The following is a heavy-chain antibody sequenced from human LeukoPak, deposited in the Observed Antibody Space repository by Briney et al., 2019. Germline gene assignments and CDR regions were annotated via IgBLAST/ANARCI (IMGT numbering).Heavy chain of an antibody. D-gene: IGHD5-24*01. CDR1: GGSISSSSYY. Sequence: TTSETLSLTCTVSGGSISSSSYYWGWIRQPPGKGLEWIGSIYYSGSTYYNPSLKSRVTISVDTSKNQFSLKLSSVTAADTAVYYCARPAGYKPWSGVAFDIWGQGTMVTVSS. CDR2: IYYSGST. J-gene: IGHJ3*02. V-gene: IGHV4-39*01. CDR3: ARPAGYKPWSGVAFDI.